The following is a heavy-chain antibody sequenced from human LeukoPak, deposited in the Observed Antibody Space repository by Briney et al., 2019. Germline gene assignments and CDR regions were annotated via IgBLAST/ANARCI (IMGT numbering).Heavy chain of an antibody. CDR3: ARLGNPLADIVVVTATLYGMDV. CDR1: GYSFTSYW. J-gene: IGHJ6*02. V-gene: IGHV5-51*01. Sequence: GESLQISCKGSGYSFTSYWIGWVRQMPGKGLEWMGIIYPGDSDTRYSPSFQGQVTISADKSISTAYLQWSSLKASDTAMYYCARLGNPLADIVVVTATLYGMDVWGQGTTVTVSS. CDR2: IYPGDSDT. D-gene: IGHD2-21*02.